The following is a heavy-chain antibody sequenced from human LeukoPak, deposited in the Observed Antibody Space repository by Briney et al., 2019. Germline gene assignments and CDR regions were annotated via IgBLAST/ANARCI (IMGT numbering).Heavy chain of an antibody. D-gene: IGHD5-18*01. Sequence: ASVKVSCKASGYTFTGYYMHWVRQAPGQGLEWMGWINPNSGGTNYAQKFQGRVTMTRDTSISTAYMELSRLRSDDTAVYYCARAPLLHTAMAPWGFWGQGTLVTVSS. CDR1: GYTFTGYY. V-gene: IGHV1-2*02. CDR2: INPNSGGT. CDR3: ARAPLLHTAMAPWGF. J-gene: IGHJ4*02.